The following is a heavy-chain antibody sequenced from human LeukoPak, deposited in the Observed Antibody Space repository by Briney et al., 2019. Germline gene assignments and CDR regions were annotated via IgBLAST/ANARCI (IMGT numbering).Heavy chain of an antibody. V-gene: IGHV4-34*01. D-gene: IGHD3/OR15-3a*01. CDR2: INHSGST. CDR1: GGSFSGYY. CDR3: ARVLDLRFHFDP. Sequence: PSETLSLTCAVYGGSFSGYYRSWIRQPPGKGLEWIGEINHSGSTNYNPSLKSRVTISVDTSKNQFSLKLSSVTAADTAVYYCARVLDLRFHFDPWGQGTLVTVSS. J-gene: IGHJ5*02.